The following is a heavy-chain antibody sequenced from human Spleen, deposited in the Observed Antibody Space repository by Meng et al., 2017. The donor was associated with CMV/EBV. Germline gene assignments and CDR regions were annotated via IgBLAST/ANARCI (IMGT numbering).Heavy chain of an antibody. CDR2: INPNSGAT. CDR3: ARGRFPGISATGVSEDAFDV. D-gene: IGHD6-13*01. Sequence: ASVKVSCKASGYTFTGYFMHWVRQAPGQGLEWMGWINPNSGATNYAQNFQGRVTMTRDASISTAYMELSRLRSNDTAVYYCARGRFPGISATGVSEDAFDVWGQGTTVTVSS. V-gene: IGHV1-2*02. CDR1: GYTFTGYF. J-gene: IGHJ3*01.